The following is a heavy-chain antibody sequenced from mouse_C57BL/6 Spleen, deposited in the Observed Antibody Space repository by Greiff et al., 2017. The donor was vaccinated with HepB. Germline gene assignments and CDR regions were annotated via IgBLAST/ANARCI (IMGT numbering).Heavy chain of an antibody. D-gene: IGHD1-1*01. CDR3: ASWGDYYGRRYFDY. J-gene: IGHJ2*01. V-gene: IGHV1-50*01. CDR2: IDPSDSYT. CDR1: GYTFTSYW. Sequence: QVQLQQPGAELVKPGASVKLSCKASGYTFTSYWMQWVKQRPGQGLEWIGEIDPSDSYTNYNQKFKGKATLTVDTSSSTAYMQLSSLTSEDSAVYYCASWGDYYGRRYFDYWGQGTTLTVSS.